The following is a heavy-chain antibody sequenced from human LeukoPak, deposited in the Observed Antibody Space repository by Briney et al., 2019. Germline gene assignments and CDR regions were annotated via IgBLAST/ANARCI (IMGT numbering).Heavy chain of an antibody. CDR1: GFTVSSNY. Sequence: GGSLRLSCAASGFTVSSNYMSWVRQAPGKGLEWVAVIYSGGPTTYADSVKGRFTISRDNSKNTVHLQMKSLRAEDTAVYYCARKNGLDYWGQGTLVTVSS. J-gene: IGHJ4*02. V-gene: IGHV3-66*01. CDR3: ARKNGLDY. CDR2: IYSGGPT.